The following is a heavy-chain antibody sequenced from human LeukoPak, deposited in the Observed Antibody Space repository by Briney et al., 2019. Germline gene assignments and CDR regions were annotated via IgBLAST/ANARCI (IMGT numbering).Heavy chain of an antibody. CDR2: IWYDGSNK. V-gene: IGHV3-33*01. CDR1: RFTFSSYG. Sequence: GRSLRLSCAASRFTFSSYGMHWVRQAPGKGLEWVAVIWYDGSNKYYADSVKGRFTISRDNSKHTLYLQINSLRAEDTAVYYCARGPLVVTAPRGGLDYWGQGTLVTVSS. CDR3: ARGPLVVTAPRGGLDY. D-gene: IGHD2-21*02. J-gene: IGHJ4*02.